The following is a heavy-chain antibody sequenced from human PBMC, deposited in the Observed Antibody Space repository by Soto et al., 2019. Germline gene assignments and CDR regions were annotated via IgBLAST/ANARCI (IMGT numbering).Heavy chain of an antibody. CDR2: ISPMFGAA. V-gene: IGHV1-69*19. Sequence: QVQLVQSGAEMKKPGSSVKVSCQSSGGTFNTYAMNWVRQAPGQGPGWMGDISPMFGAANYAPKFQGRVTITADESTGTSYMQVSSLTSEDTALDFCAREVQVHTPAFVYWGQGTLVTVSS. J-gene: IGHJ4*02. CDR1: GGTFNTYA. D-gene: IGHD3-10*01. CDR3: AREVQVHTPAFVY.